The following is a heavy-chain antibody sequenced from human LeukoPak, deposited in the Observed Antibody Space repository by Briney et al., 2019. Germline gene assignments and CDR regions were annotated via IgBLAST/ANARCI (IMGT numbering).Heavy chain of an antibody. V-gene: IGHV3-21*01. CDR3: AKTPQPGIAVAGTGYYYYYMDV. J-gene: IGHJ6*03. CDR1: GFTFSTYS. Sequence: GGSLRLSCAASGFTFSTYSMNWVRQAPGKGLEWVSFISSSSEYIYYANSVKGRFTISRDNSKNTLYLQMNSLRAEDTAVYYCAKTPQPGIAVAGTGYYYYYMDVWGKGTTVTISS. CDR2: ISSSSEYI. D-gene: IGHD6-19*01.